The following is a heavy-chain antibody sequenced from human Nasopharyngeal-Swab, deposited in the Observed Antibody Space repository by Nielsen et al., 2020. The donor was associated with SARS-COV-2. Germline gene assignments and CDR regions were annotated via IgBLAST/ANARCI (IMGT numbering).Heavy chain of an antibody. J-gene: IGHJ3*01. D-gene: IGHD1-14*01. V-gene: IGHV3-48*04. CDR2: ISGSSGTI. Sequence: GESLKISCAASGFTFSSYSMNWVRQAPGKGLEWVSYISGSSGTIHYADSVKGRFTISRDNAKNSLYLQMHSLRAEDTAVYYCARALVPHGIFDVWGQGTMVTVSS. CDR1: GFTFSSYS. CDR3: ARALVPHGIFDV.